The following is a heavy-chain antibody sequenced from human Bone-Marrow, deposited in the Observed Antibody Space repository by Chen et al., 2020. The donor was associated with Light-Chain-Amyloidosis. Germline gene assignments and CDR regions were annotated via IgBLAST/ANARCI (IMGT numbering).Heavy chain of an antibody. D-gene: IGHD3-10*01. J-gene: IGHJ4*02. CDR1: GFNFSSFG. V-gene: IGHV3-23*04. CDR3: TGKGGYFDF. Sequence: EVQLVESGGGLVQPGGSLRLSCATSGFNFSSFGMSWVRQAPGKGLEWVSTVSGSTVSTYYAGAVKGRFIISRDNSKSTLYLQMKSLRAGDTAVYFCTGKGGYFDFWGQGSLVTVSS. CDR2: VSGSTVST.